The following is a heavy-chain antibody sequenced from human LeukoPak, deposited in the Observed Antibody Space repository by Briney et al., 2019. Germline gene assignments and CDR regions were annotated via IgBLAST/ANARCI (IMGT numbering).Heavy chain of an antibody. Sequence: SESLSLTCTVSGGSISSYYWTWIRQPPGKGLEWVGYIYYSESTNYNPSLKSRVTISADTSKNQFSLKLSSVTAAEMAVYYCARRRRIAAAGTDAFNISGQGTMATASS. J-gene: IGHJ3*02. CDR2: IYYSEST. CDR1: GGSISSYY. CDR3: ARRRRIAAAGTDAFNI. D-gene: IGHD6-13*01. V-gene: IGHV4-59*08.